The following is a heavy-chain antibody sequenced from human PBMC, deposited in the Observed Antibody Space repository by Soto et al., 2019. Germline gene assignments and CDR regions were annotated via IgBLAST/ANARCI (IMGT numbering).Heavy chain of an antibody. Sequence: SETLSLTCAVYGGSFSGYYWSWIRQPPGKGLEWIGEINHSGSTNCNPSLKSRVTISVDTSKNQFSLKLSSVTAADTAVYYCARGLAFRYCSSTSCYPFDPWGQGTLVTVSS. J-gene: IGHJ5*02. V-gene: IGHV4-34*01. CDR3: ARGLAFRYCSSTSCYPFDP. CDR2: INHSGST. CDR1: GGSFSGYY. D-gene: IGHD2-2*01.